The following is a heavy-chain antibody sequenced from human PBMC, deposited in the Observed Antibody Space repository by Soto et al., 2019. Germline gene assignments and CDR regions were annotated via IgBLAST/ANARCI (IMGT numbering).Heavy chain of an antibody. V-gene: IGHV4-34*01. CDR3: ARGGYLYGDYFVYYYYYMDV. J-gene: IGHJ6*03. CDR1: GGSFSGYY. Sequence: QVQLQQWGAGLLKPSETLSLTCAVYGGSFSGYYWSWIRQPPGKGLEWIGEINHSGSTNYNPSLKSRVTISVDTSKNQFSLKLSSVTAADTAVYYCARGGYLYGDYFVYYYYYMDVWGKGTTVTVSS. CDR2: INHSGST. D-gene: IGHD4-17*01.